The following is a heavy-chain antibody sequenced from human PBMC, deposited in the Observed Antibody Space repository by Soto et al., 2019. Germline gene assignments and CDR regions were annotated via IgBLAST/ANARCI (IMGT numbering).Heavy chain of an antibody. J-gene: IGHJ4*02. CDR1: GFSLSNARMG. CDR2: IFSNDEK. D-gene: IGHD3-22*01. Sequence: QVTLKESGPVLVKPTETLTLTCTVSGFSLSNARMGVSWIRQPPGKALEWLAHIFSNDEKSYSTSLKSRLTISKDTSKSQVVLTMTNMDPVDTATYYCARIKTAYYYESSGYYPDYWGQGTLVTVSS. V-gene: IGHV2-26*01. CDR3: ARIKTAYYYESSGYYPDY.